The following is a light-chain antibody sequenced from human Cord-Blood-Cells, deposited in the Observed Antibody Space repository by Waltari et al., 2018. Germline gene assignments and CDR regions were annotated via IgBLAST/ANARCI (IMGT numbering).Light chain of an antibody. CDR2: EVS. CDR1: SSDVGGYNY. Sequence: QSALTQPASVSGSPGQSITISCTGTSSDVGGYNYVSWYQQQPGKAPQLMIYEVSNRPSGVSNRFPGSRAGNTASLTISGLQAEDEADYYCSSYTSSHVVFGGGTKLTVL. CDR3: SSYTSSHVV. V-gene: IGLV2-14*01. J-gene: IGLJ2*01.